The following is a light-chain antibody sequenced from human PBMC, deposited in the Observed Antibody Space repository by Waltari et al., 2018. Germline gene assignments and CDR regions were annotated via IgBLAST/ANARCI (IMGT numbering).Light chain of an antibody. CDR1: SSDVGGYNY. V-gene: IGLV2-14*03. J-gene: IGLJ2*01. Sequence: QSALTQPASVSGSPGQSITISCTGTSSDVGGYNYVSWYQQHPGKAPKLMIYDVTNRPSGVSTRFSGSKSGNTASLTISGLQAEDEADYYCSSYTSSGTGVLFGGGTKLSVL. CDR3: SSYTSSGTGVL. CDR2: DVT.